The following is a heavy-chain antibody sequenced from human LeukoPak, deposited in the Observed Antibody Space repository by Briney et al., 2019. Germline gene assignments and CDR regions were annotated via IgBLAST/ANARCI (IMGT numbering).Heavy chain of an antibody. Sequence: SETLSLTCAVYGGSFSGYYWSWIRQPPGKGLEWIGEINHSGSTNYNPSLKSRVTVSVDTSKNQFSLKLSSVTAADTAVYYCARASQLVPDYWGQGTLVTVSS. J-gene: IGHJ4*02. CDR1: GGSFSGYY. CDR3: ARASQLVPDY. D-gene: IGHD6-6*01. CDR2: INHSGST. V-gene: IGHV4-34*01.